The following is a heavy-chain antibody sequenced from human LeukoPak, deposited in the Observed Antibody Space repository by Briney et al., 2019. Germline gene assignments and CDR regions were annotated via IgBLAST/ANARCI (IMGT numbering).Heavy chain of an antibody. Sequence: PGGSLRLSCAASGFTFSSYGMSWVRQAPGKGLEWVSAISGSGGSTYYADSVKGRFTISRDNSKNTLYLQMNSLRAEDTAVYYCAKDQIAYYYDSSGALDYWGQGTLVTVSS. D-gene: IGHD3-22*01. CDR1: GFTFSSYG. CDR2: ISGSGGST. J-gene: IGHJ4*02. V-gene: IGHV3-23*01. CDR3: AKDQIAYYYDSSGALDY.